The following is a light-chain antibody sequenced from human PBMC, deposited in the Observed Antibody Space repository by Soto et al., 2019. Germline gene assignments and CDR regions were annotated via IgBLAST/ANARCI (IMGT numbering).Light chain of an antibody. V-gene: IGKV1-39*01. CDR2: GAS. Sequence: DIQVTQYPSSLSAFVGDRVTITCRTSQTISNNLNWYQQQPGKAPNLLIYGASSLKSGVPSRFSGSGSGTDFTLTIRSLQPEDFATYFCQQSSSAHLTFGQGTQV. CDR3: QQSSSAHLT. J-gene: IGKJ1*01. CDR1: QTISNN.